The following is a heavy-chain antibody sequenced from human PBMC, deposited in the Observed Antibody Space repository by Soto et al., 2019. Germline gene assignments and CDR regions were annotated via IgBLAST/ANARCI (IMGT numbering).Heavy chain of an antibody. CDR2: IYYSGST. V-gene: IGHV4-59*01. J-gene: IGHJ4*02. Sequence: PSETLSLTCTVSGGSISSYYWSWIRQPPGKGLEWIGYIYYSGSTNYNPSLKSRVTISVDTSKNQFSLKLSSVTAADTAVYYCARSQQWLLDYWGQGTLVTVSS. CDR1: GGSISSYY. D-gene: IGHD5-12*01. CDR3: ARSQQWLLDY.